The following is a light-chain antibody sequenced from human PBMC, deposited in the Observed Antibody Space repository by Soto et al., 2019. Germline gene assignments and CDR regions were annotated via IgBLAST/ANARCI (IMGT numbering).Light chain of an antibody. J-gene: IGLJ2*01. CDR3: SSYPSSSTLPV. V-gene: IGLV2-14*01. CDR1: SSDVGGYNY. Sequence: QSALTQPASVSGSPGQSITISCTGTSSDVGGYNYVSWYQQHPGKAPKLMIYDVSNRPSGVSNRFSGSKSGNTASLTISGLQAEDEADYYCSSYPSSSTLPVFGGGTKHTVL. CDR2: DVS.